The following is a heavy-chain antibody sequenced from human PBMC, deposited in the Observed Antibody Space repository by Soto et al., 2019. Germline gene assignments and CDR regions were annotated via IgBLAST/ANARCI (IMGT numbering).Heavy chain of an antibody. CDR3: AKDNRYGTIFGVVPPPPDY. D-gene: IGHD3-3*01. V-gene: IGHV3-30*18. CDR2: ISYDGSNK. J-gene: IGHJ4*02. CDR1: GFTLSRYG. Sequence: AGGALRLSCAASGFTLSRYGIHWVRQAPGKGLEWVAVISYDGSNKYYADSVKGRFTISRDNSKNTLYLQMNSLRAEDTAVYYCAKDNRYGTIFGVVPPPPDYWGQGTLVTVSS.